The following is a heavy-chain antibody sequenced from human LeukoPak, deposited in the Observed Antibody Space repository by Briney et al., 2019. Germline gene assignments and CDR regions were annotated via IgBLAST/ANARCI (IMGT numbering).Heavy chain of an antibody. Sequence: GGSLRLSCAASGFTFISYAMSWVRQAPGKGLKWVSVISGSGGSTHYADSAKGRFTISRDNSKNTLYLQMSSLRAEDTAVYYCAKESPVLDYWGQGTLVTVSS. CDR3: AKESPVLDY. CDR2: ISGSGGST. V-gene: IGHV3-23*01. J-gene: IGHJ4*02. CDR1: GFTFISYA.